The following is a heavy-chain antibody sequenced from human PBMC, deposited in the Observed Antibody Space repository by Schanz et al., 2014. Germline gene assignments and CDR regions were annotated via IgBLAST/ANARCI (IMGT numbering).Heavy chain of an antibody. D-gene: IGHD3-3*01. CDR3: ARESVSRTRLFDP. Sequence: QVQLVQSGAEVKKPGASVKVSCKASGYTFTGYHMHWVRQAPGQGLEWMGRISPSSGGTNYAQNFQGRVTMTKDTSINTVYMELSTLTSDDTAVYYCARESVSRTRLFDPWGQGTLVTVSS. CDR2: ISPSSGGT. V-gene: IGHV1-2*06. J-gene: IGHJ5*02. CDR1: GYTFTGYH.